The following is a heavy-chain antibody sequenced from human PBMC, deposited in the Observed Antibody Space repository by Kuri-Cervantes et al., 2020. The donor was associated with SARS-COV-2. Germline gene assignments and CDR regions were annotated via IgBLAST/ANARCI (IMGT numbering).Heavy chain of an antibody. CDR2: INADGDST. CDR1: RFSFSSYA. CDR3: AGYQGLNWTNWNARLYFDY. Sequence: GGSLRPSCAPSRFSFSSYAMSWVRHAPGKGLEWVSGINADGDSTYYADSVKGRFTISRDNFKNALYLQMNCLRAEDMAVYYCAGYQGLNWTNWNARLYFDYWGQGTLVTVSS. D-gene: IGHD1-20*01. V-gene: IGHV3-23*01. J-gene: IGHJ4*02.